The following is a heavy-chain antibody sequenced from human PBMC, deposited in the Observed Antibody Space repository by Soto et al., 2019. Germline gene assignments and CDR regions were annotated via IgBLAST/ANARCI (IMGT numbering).Heavy chain of an antibody. J-gene: IGHJ4*02. Sequence: GGSLRLSCAASGFSFSDYQMTWIRQAPGRGPEWVSVISRTGTDTDYADSVRGRFIISRDNAKSTLYLQMNSLRDGDTAVYYCTRGGRGTSYYWQYWGQGTLVTVSS. CDR2: ISRTGTDT. D-gene: IGHD1-26*01. CDR1: GFSFSDYQ. CDR3: TRGGRGTSYYWQY. V-gene: IGHV3-11*06.